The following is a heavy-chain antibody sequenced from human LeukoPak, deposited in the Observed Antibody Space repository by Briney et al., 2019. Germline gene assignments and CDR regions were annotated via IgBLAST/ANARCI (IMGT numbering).Heavy chain of an antibody. CDR1: GFTFDDYA. D-gene: IGHD5-12*01. V-gene: IGHV3-23*01. CDR2: ISGSGGST. J-gene: IGHJ3*02. CDR3: AKGGDVVATITRALDI. Sequence: GRSLRLSCAASGFTFDDYAMHWVRQAPGKGLEWVSAISGSGGSTYYADSVKGRFTISRDNSRNTLYLQMNSLRAEDTAVYYCAKGGDVVATITRALDIWGQGTMVTVSS.